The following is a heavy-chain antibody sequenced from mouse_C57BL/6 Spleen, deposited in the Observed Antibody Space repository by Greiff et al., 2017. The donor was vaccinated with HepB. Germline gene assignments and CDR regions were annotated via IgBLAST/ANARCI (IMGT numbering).Heavy chain of an antibody. Sequence: EVQLQQSGAELVRPGASVKLSCTASGFNIKDDYMHWVKQRPEQGLEWIGWIDPENGDTEYASKFQGKATITADTSSNTAYLQLSSLTSEDTAVYYCTTSQLRLVFAYWGQGTLVTVSA. CDR2: IDPENGDT. CDR1: GFNIKDDY. D-gene: IGHD3-2*02. CDR3: TTSQLRLVFAY. J-gene: IGHJ3*01. V-gene: IGHV14-4*01.